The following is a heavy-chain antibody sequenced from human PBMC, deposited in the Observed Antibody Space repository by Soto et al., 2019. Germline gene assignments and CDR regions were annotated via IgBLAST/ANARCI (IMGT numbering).Heavy chain of an antibody. J-gene: IGHJ6*03. V-gene: IGHV4-39*01. Sequence: SETLSLTCTVSGGSIGSDDYYWGWIRKPPWKVMKRIWSIFYSGDSCYSLGTYYKPFIKSRVTLYVYTTKNQFSFKLTSLTAADTAVYYCARHRRQVTTTLYYFYSYIGDWVKVTTVTVSS. CDR2: IFYSGDSCYSLGT. D-gene: IGHD3-3*01. CDR1: GGSIGSDDYY. CDR3: ARHRRQVTTTLYYFYSYIGD.